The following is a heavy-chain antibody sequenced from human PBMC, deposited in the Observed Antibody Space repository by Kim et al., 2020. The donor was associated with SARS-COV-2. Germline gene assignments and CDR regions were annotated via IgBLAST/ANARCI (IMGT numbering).Heavy chain of an antibody. V-gene: IGHV4-39*01. Sequence: SETLSLTCTVSGGSISSSSHYWGWIRQPPGKGLEWIGSIYYTGITYYNPSLKSRVTISMATPKNQFSLKLSSVTAAETAVYYCARHLHTNIGVAGGADS. CDR3: ARHLHTNIGVAGGADS. CDR2: IYYTGIT. J-gene: IGHJ5*01. D-gene: IGHD6-19*01. CDR1: GGSISSSSHY.